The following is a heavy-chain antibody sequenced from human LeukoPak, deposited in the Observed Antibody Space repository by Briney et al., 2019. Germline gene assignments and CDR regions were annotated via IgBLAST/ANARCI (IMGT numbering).Heavy chain of an antibody. Sequence: GASVKVSRTVSGSSLSELSLYWVRQAPGKGLEWMGGFDIIDSETFYAQKFQGRVTMTEDSSTDTAYMELRSLTSDDTALYYCAAGRPYSLLDYWGQGTLVTVSS. CDR1: GSSLSELS. J-gene: IGHJ4*02. V-gene: IGHV1-24*01. D-gene: IGHD5-18*01. CDR2: FDIIDSET. CDR3: AAGRPYSLLDY.